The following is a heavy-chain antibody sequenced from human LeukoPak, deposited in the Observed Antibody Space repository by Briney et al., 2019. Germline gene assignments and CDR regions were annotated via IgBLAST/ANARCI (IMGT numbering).Heavy chain of an antibody. D-gene: IGHD3-22*01. CDR3: ARDLIFYYDSSGYYYASLRGWFDP. CDR1: GYTFTSYA. CDR2: INAGNGNT. V-gene: IGHV1-3*01. J-gene: IGHJ5*02. Sequence: ASVKVSCKASGYTFTSYAMHWVRQAPGQRLEWMGWINAGNGNTKYSQKFQGRVTITRDTSASTAYMELSSLRSEDTAVYYCARDLIFYYDSSGYYYASLRGWFDPWGQGTLVTVSS.